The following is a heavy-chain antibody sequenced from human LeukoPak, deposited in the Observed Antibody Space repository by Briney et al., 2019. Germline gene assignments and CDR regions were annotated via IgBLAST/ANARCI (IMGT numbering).Heavy chain of an antibody. Sequence: GASVKVSCKASGYTFTSYYIHWVRQAPGQGLEWLGVILPSGGITTYAQRFQGRATLTRDMSTSTVYMELSSLRSEDTAVYYCARRYDKNAFDIWGQGTMVTVSS. CDR2: ILPSGGIT. V-gene: IGHV1-46*01. CDR1: GYTFTSYY. J-gene: IGHJ3*02. CDR3: ARRYDKNAFDI. D-gene: IGHD3-10*01.